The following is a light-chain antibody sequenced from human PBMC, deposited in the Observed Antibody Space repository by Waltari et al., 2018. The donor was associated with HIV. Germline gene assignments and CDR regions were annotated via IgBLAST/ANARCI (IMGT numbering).Light chain of an antibody. CDR1: QSLLHSNGYNY. V-gene: IGKV2-28*01. J-gene: IGKJ2*01. Sequence: DIVMTQSPLSLPVTPGEPASISCRSSQSLLHSNGYNYLDWYLQKPGQSPQLLIYLGSNRASGVTDKFSGSGSGTDFTLKISRVEAEDVGVYYCMQALQTPRTFGQGTKLEIE. CDR2: LGS. CDR3: MQALQTPRT.